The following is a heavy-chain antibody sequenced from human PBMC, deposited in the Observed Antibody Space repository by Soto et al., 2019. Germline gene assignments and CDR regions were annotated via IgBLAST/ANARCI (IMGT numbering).Heavy chain of an antibody. CDR2: IYHSGST. Sequence: QVQLQESGPGLVKPSGTLSLTCAVSGGSISSSNWWSWVRQPPGKGLEWIGEIYHSGSTNYNPSLKGRVTISVDKSKNQFSLKLSSVTAADTAVYYCARAASIIAAAANFDYWGQGTLVTVSS. D-gene: IGHD6-13*01. CDR3: ARAASIIAAAANFDY. J-gene: IGHJ4*02. V-gene: IGHV4-4*02. CDR1: GGSISSSNW.